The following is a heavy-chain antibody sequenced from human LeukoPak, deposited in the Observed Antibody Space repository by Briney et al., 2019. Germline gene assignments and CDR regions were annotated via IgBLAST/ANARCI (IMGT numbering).Heavy chain of an antibody. Sequence: ASVKVSCKASGYTFTSYYMHWVRQAPGQGLEWMGIINPSGGSTSYAQKFQGRVTMTRDTSTSTVYMELSSLRSEDTAVYYCARDRHYGDDLYYFDYWGPGTLVTVSS. D-gene: IGHD4-17*01. CDR1: GYTFTSYY. V-gene: IGHV1-46*01. J-gene: IGHJ4*02. CDR3: ARDRHYGDDLYYFDY. CDR2: INPSGGST.